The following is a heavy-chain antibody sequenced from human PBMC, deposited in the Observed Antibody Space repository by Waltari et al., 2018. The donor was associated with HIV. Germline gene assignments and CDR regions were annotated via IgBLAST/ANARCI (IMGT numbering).Heavy chain of an antibody. V-gene: IGHV1-69*06. CDR2: IIPIFGTA. Sequence: QVQLVQSGAEVKKPGSSVKVSCKASGGTFSSYAISWVRQAPGQGLEWMGGIIPIFGTANYAQKFQGRVTITADKSTSTAYMELSSLRSEDTAVYYCAKTTSMLYEYYYYGMDVWGQGTTVTVSS. D-gene: IGHD2-8*01. CDR3: AKTTSMLYEYYYYGMDV. J-gene: IGHJ6*02. CDR1: GGTFSSYA.